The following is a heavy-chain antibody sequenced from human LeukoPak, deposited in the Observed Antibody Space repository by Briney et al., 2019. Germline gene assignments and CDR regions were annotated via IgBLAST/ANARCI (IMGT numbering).Heavy chain of an antibody. D-gene: IGHD5-18*01. J-gene: IGHJ5*02. CDR2: IHYSGST. CDR3: ARLPTGYPIWFDT. V-gene: IGHV4-39*01. Sequence: SETLSLTCAVSGGSISSISSNNWAWIRQPPGKGLELIAAIHYSGSTYYNPSFMSRVTISVDTSKNQFSLKLRSLTATDTAVYYCARLPTGYPIWFDTWGQGILVTVSS. CDR1: GGSISSISSNN.